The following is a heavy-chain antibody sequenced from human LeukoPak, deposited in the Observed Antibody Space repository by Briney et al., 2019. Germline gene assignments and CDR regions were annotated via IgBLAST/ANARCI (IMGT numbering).Heavy chain of an antibody. J-gene: IGHJ4*02. Sequence: PGGSLRLACAASGFSFGNHVMHWVCQAPGKGLAWVSRINSDGITTRYADAAKGRFTISRDNAKNTLYLQMNDLRGDDTAVYYCARADYDIWSGYFFMHYWGQGTLVSVSS. CDR1: GFSFGNHV. V-gene: IGHV3-74*01. CDR3: ARADYDIWSGYFFMHY. CDR2: INSDGITT. D-gene: IGHD3-3*01.